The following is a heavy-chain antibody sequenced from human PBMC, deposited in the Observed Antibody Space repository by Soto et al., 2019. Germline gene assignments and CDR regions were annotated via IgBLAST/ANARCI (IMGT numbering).Heavy chain of an antibody. D-gene: IGHD2-15*01. J-gene: IGHJ6*02. CDR3: QSQGGSGHQGHYHGMDV. Sequence: SVKVSCKASGGTFSSYAISWVRQAPGQGLEWMGGINPSIGTANYAQKFQGRVTITGDKSASTAYMELSSLRSEDTDVYYCQSQGGSGHQGHYHGMDVWGQGTTVTVSS. CDR2: INPSIGTA. V-gene: IGHV1-69*06. CDR1: GGTFSSYA.